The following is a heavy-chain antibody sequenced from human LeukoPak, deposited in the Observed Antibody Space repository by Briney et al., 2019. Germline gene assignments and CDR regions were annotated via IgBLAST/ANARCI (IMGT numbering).Heavy chain of an antibody. V-gene: IGHV1-46*01. CDR3: ARGSRITMIVVVHSAEYFQH. J-gene: IGHJ1*01. D-gene: IGHD3-22*01. Sequence: GASVKVSCKASGYTFTSYYMHWVRQAPGQGLEWMGIINPSGGSTSYAQKFQGRVTMTRDTSTSTVYMELSSLSSEGAAVYYCARGSRITMIVVVHSAEYFQHWGQGTLVTVSS. CDR2: INPSGGST. CDR1: GYTFTSYY.